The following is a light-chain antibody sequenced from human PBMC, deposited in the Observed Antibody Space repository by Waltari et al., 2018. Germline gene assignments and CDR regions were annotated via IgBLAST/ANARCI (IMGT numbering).Light chain of an antibody. CDR3: QQYYDTPYT. CDR1: RNLLYSPNNKDF. CDR2: WAS. Sequence: DIVMTQSPDSLVVSLGERATINCKSSRNLLYSPNNKDFLAWYQQKPGQPPKLLIYWASTRESGVPDRFTGSGSGTDFSLTISSLQAEDVAVYYCQQYYDTPYTFGQGTKLVIK. J-gene: IGKJ2*01. V-gene: IGKV4-1*01.